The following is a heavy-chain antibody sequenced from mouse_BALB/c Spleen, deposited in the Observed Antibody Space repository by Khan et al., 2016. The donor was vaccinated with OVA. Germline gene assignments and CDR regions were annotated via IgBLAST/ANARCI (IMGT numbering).Heavy chain of an antibody. CDR1: GFTFSTYG. V-gene: IGHV5-6*02. Sequence: DVRLVESGGDLVKPGGSLKLSCAASGFTFSTYGMSWVRQTPDKRLEWVATVSTGGSYTYYPDSVKGRFTISRDNAKNTLYLQMSGLKSEDAAMFYCTRLACYYDSEGFAYWGQGTLVTVSA. CDR3: TRLACYYDSEGFAY. J-gene: IGHJ3*01. D-gene: IGHD1-1*01. CDR2: VSTGGSYT.